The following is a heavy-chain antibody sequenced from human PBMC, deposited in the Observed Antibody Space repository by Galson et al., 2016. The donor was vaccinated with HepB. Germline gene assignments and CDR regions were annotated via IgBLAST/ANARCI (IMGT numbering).Heavy chain of an antibody. J-gene: IGHJ4*02. CDR2: ISYDGINK. CDR1: GFTFSSYA. CDR3: ARRRAPGRMAAGFDY. D-gene: IGHD6-25*01. Sequence: SLRLSCAASGFTFSSYAMHWVRQPPGKGLEWVAVISYDGINKYYVDSVNGRFTISRDNSKNTLCLQMNSLRPEDTAVYYCARRRAPGRMAAGFDYWGQGTLVTVSS. V-gene: IGHV3-30*04.